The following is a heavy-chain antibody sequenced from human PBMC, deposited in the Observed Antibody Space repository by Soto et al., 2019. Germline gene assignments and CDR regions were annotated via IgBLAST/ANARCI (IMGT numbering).Heavy chain of an antibody. Sequence: ASVKVSCKASGYTFTSYAMHWVRQAPGQRLEWMGWINAGNGNTGYAQKFQDRVTMTRSTSISTAYMELSSLTSEDTAVYYCTGGPPNWGFDSWGQGTPVTVSS. J-gene: IGHJ5*01. CDR3: TGGPPNWGFDS. CDR1: GYTFTSYA. V-gene: IGHV1-3*01. D-gene: IGHD7-27*01. CDR2: INAGNGNT.